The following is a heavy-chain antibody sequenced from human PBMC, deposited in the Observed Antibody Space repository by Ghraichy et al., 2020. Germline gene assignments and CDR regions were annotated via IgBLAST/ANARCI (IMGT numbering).Heavy chain of an antibody. V-gene: IGHV3-74*01. CDR3: ASLHGDYSNY. CDR2: ISADGSTT. CDR1: ESTFSGFY. D-gene: IGHD4-17*01. Sequence: GSLRLSCAASESTFSGFYMHWVRQAPGKGLVWVSCISADGSTTTYADSVKGRFTVSRDNAKNTLYLQMNSLRAEDTAVYYCASLHGDYSNYWGQGTLVTVSS. J-gene: IGHJ4*02.